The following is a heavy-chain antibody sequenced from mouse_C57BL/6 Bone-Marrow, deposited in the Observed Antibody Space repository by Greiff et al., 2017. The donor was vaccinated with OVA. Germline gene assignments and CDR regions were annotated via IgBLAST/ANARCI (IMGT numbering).Heavy chain of an antibody. D-gene: IGHD2-4*01. CDR1: GFSFNTYA. CDR3: VRNLYYDYDLAWFAY. CDR2: IRSKSNNYAT. J-gene: IGHJ3*01. V-gene: IGHV10-1*01. Sequence: GGGLVQPKGSLKLSCAASGFSFNTYAMNWVRQAPGKGLEWVARIRSKSNNYATYYADSVKDRFTISRDDSESMLYLQMNNLKTEDTAMYYCVRNLYYDYDLAWFAYWGQGTLVTVSA.